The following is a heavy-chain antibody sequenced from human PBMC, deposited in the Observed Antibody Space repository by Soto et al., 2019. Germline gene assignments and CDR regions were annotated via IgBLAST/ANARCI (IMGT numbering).Heavy chain of an antibody. Sequence: EVQLVESGGGLVQPGRSLRLSCAASGFTFDDYTMHWVRQAPGKGLEWVSGISWNSGSIGYADSVKGRFTISRDNAKNSLYLQMNSLRAEDTALYYCAKDRGWEWLPHHPAYFQHWGQGTLVTVSS. CDR3: AKDRGWEWLPHHPAYFQH. CDR1: GFTFDDYT. J-gene: IGHJ1*01. D-gene: IGHD3-3*01. V-gene: IGHV3-9*01. CDR2: ISWNSGSI.